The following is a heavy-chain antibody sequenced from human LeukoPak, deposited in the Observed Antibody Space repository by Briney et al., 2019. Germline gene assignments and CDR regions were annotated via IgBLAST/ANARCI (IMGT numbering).Heavy chain of an antibody. D-gene: IGHD2-21*01. J-gene: IGHJ4*02. V-gene: IGHV4-4*07. CDR1: GGSISSYY. Sequence: SETLSLTCTVAGGSISSYYWSWIRQPAGKGMEWIGRIYTSGRTNYNPSLKSGVTISVDTSKNKFSLKLSSVTAADTAVYYCAREHRAVSFGYWGQGTLVTASS. CDR2: IYTSGRT. CDR3: AREHRAVSFGY.